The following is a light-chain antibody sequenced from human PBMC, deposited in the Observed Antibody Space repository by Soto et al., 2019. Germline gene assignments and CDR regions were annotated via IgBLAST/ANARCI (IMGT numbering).Light chain of an antibody. J-gene: IGKJ1*01. CDR3: QQYNSYWT. Sequence: DIQMTQSPSTLSASVGDRVTITCRASESIRSWLAWYQQKPGKAPEVLIYKASSLESGVPSRFSGSGSGTEFTLTISSLQPDDFGTYYCQQYNSYWTFGQGTKVEIK. CDR2: KAS. V-gene: IGKV1-5*03. CDR1: ESIRSW.